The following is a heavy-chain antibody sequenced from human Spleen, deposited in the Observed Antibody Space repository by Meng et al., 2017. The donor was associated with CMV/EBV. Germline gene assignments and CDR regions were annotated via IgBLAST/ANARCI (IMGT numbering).Heavy chain of an antibody. V-gene: IGHV4-39*01. CDR1: GGSFSGYY. Sequence: SQTLSLTCAVSGGSFSGYYWSWIRQPPGKGLEWIGSIYYSGSTYYNPSLKSRVTISVDTSKNQFSLKLSSVTAADTAVYYCARLPDSSGYYVYYYYGMDVWGQGTTVTVSS. CDR2: IYYSGST. CDR3: ARLPDSSGYYVYYYYGMDV. D-gene: IGHD3-22*01. J-gene: IGHJ6*02.